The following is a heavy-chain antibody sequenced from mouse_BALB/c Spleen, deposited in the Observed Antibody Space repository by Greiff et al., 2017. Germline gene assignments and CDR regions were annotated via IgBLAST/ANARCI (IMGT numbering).Heavy chain of an antibody. D-gene: IGHD2-4*01. J-gene: IGHJ4*01. CDR3: ARTMITTGENAMDY. CDR2: INPSSGYT. CDR1: GYTFTSYT. Sequence: QVQLQQSGAELARPGASVKMSCKASGYTFTSYTMHWVKQRPGQGLEWIGYINPSSGYTNYNQKFKDKATLTADKSSSTAYMQLSSLTSEDSAVYYCARTMITTGENAMDYWGQGTSVTVSS. V-gene: IGHV1-4*01.